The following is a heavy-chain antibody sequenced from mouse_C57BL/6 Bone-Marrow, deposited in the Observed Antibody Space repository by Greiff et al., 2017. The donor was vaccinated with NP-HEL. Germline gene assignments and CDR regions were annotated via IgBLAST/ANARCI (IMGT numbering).Heavy chain of an antibody. V-gene: IGHV5-9*01. D-gene: IGHD2-5*01. CDR1: GFTFSSYT. Sequence: VQLVESGGGLVKPGGSLKLSCAASGFTFSSYTMSWVRQTPEKRLEWVATISGGGGNTYYPDSVKGRFTISRDNAKNTLYLQLSSLRSEDTALYYCARRGSNYPFAYWGQGTLVTVSA. J-gene: IGHJ3*01. CDR3: ARRGSNYPFAY. CDR2: ISGGGGNT.